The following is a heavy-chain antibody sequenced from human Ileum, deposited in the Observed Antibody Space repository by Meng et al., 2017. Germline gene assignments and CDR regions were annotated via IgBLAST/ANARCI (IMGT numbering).Heavy chain of an antibody. V-gene: IGHV3-74*01. CDR1: VFTFSGYW. J-gene: IGHJ4*02. CDR2: INSDGTGT. CDR3: VRDGPNYFDQ. Sequence: EVEQLESGGGFVQHWGSLRLSCAACVFTFSGYWMHWFRQGTGKSLVWLSHINSDGTGTSYAESVRGRFTISRDNAKNTLYLQMNSLTVEDTAVYYCVRDGPNYFDQWGQGTLVTVSS.